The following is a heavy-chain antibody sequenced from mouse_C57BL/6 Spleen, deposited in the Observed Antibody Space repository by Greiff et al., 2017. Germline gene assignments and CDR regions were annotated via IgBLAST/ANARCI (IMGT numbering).Heavy chain of an antibody. Sequence: VQLQQPGAELVKPGASVKLSCKASGYTFTSYWMQWVKQRPGQGLEWIGEIDPSDSYTNYNQKFKGKATLTVDTSSSTAYMQLSSLTSEDSAVYYCARWYCNYVFDDWGQGTTLTVSS. V-gene: IGHV1-50*01. CDR1: GYTFTSYW. J-gene: IGHJ2*01. CDR2: IDPSDSYT. D-gene: IGHD2-10*02. CDR3: ARWYCNYVFDD.